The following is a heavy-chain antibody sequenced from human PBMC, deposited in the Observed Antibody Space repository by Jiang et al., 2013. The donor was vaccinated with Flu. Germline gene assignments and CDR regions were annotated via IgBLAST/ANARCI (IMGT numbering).Heavy chain of an antibody. J-gene: IGHJ6*02. Sequence: VQSGAEVKKPGSSVKVSCKASGGTFSSYTISWVRQAPGQGLEWMGRIIPILGIANYAQKFQGRVTITADKSTSTAYMELSSLRSEDTAVYYCARAGLDIVVVVAATDYGMDVWGQGTTVTGLL. CDR2: IIPILGIA. CDR3: ARAGLDIVVVVAATDYGMDV. D-gene: IGHD2-15*01. V-gene: IGHV1-69*04. CDR1: GGTFSSYT.